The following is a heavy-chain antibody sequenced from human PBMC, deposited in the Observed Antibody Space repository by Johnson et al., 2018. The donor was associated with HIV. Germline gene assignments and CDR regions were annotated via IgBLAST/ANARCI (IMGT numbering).Heavy chain of an antibody. V-gene: IGHV3-20*04. CDR2: INWNGGSI. Sequence: VQLVESGGGVVQPGGSLRLSCAASGFTFDDYGMTWVRQPPGKGLEWVSGINWNGGSIAYADSVKGRFTISRDNAKNSLYLQMNSLRAEDTAVYYCATRDPTYRPGAFDLWGQGTLVSVSS. CDR3: ATRDPTYRPGAFDL. J-gene: IGHJ3*01. D-gene: IGHD1-14*01. CDR1: GFTFDDYG.